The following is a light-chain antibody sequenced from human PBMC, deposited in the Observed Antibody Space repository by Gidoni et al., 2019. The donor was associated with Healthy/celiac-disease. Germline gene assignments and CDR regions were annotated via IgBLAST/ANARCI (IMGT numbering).Light chain of an antibody. CDR1: SSNIGSKT. Sequence: QSVLTQPPSASGTPGQRVTISCSGSSSNIGSKTVNWYQQLPGTAPKLLIYSNNQRPSGVPDRVSGPQSGPPAFLAISGPQAEGEADYFLAALDDSLNWWVFGGGTQLTV. V-gene: IGLV1-44*01. CDR3: AALDDSLNWWV. CDR2: SNN. J-gene: IGLJ3*02.